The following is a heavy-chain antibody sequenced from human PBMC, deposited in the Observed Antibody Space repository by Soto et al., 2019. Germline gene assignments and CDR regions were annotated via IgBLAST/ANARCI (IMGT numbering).Heavy chain of an antibody. CDR3: APVFVGKQLVAY. J-gene: IGHJ4*02. D-gene: IGHD6-6*01. V-gene: IGHV3-23*01. CDR2: ISGSGGST. CDR1: GFTFSSYA. Sequence: EVQLLESGGGLVQPGGSLRLSCAASGFTFSSYAMSWVRQAPGKGLEWVSAISGSGGSTYYADSAKGRFTISRDNSKNTFDLQMNRLRAEDTAVYYSAPVFVGKQLVAYWGQGTLVTVSS.